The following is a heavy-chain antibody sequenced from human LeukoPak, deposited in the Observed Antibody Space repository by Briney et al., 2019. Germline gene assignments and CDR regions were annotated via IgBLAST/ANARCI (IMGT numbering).Heavy chain of an antibody. Sequence: SETLSLTCAVYGGSFSGYYWSWIRQPPGKGLEWIGEIYHSGSTNYNPSLKSRVTISVDTSKNQFSLKLSSVIAADTAVYYCGGVRGRGRLNWSDPGGQGTPVPVS. J-gene: IGHJ5*02. D-gene: IGHD2-15*01. CDR3: GGVRGRGRLNWSDP. V-gene: IGHV4-34*01. CDR1: GGSFSGYY. CDR2: IYHSGST.